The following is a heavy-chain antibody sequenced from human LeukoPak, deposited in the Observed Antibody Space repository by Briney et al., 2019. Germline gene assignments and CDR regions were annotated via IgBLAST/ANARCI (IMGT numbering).Heavy chain of an antibody. CDR1: GGSISSSSYY. J-gene: IGHJ5*02. CDR3: ARSCRMWNYKGWFDP. Sequence: PSETLSLACTVSGGSISSSSYYWGWIRQPPGKGLEWIGSIYYSGSTYYTPSLKSRVTISVDTSKNQFSLKLSSVTAADTAVYYCARSCRMWNYKGWFDPWGQGTLVTVSS. D-gene: IGHD1-7*01. V-gene: IGHV4-39*07. CDR2: IYYSGST.